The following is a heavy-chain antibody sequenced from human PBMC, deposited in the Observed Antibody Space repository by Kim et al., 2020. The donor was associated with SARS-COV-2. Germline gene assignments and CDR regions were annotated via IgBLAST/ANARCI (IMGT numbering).Heavy chain of an antibody. CDR1: GGSFTAYY. D-gene: IGHD1-26*01. CDR2: INHSGTP. CDR3: ARGGAPDY. J-gene: IGHJ4*02. Sequence: SETLSLTCAVYGGSFTAYYWSWIRQTPGKGLEWIGEINHSGTPNYNPSLQSRVTISVDSSKKQFSLKLTSLTTADTAVYYCARGGAPDYWGPGTLVTVSS. V-gene: IGHV4-34*01.